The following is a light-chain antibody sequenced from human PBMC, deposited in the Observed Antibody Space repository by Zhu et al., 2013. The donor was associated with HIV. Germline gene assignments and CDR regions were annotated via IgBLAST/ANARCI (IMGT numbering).Light chain of an antibody. CDR3: QQHVKFPLT. CDR2: DTS. CDR1: ERVSTNH. J-gene: IGKJ4*01. V-gene: IGKV3-20*01. Sequence: EIVLTQSPGTLSLSPGERATLSCRASERVSTNHLAWYQQKPGQAPRLLIYDTSSRATGIPDRFIGSGSGTDFTLTISRLEPEDFAVYYCQQHVKFPLTFGGGTKV.